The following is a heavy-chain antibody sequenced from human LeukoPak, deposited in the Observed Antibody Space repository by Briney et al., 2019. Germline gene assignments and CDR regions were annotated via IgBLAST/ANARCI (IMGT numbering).Heavy chain of an antibody. CDR2: IYYSGST. V-gene: IGHV4-59*01. Sequence: SETLSLTCTVSGGSISSYYWSWIRQPPGKGLEWIGYIYYSGSTNYNPSLKGRVTISVDTSKNQFSLKLSSVTAADTAVYYCARALDYGGNLIDYWGQGTLVTVSS. J-gene: IGHJ4*02. CDR3: ARALDYGGNLIDY. D-gene: IGHD4-23*01. CDR1: GGSISSYY.